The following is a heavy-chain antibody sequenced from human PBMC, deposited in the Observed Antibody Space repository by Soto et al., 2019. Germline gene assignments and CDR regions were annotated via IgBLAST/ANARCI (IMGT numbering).Heavy chain of an antibody. J-gene: IGHJ6*02. CDR2: ISYDGNNK. V-gene: IGHV3-30-3*01. CDR1: GFTFSSYA. Sequence: QVQLVESGGGVVQPGRSLRLSCAASGFTFSSYAMHWVRQAPGKGLEWVAVISYDGNNKYYADSVKGRFTMSRDNSKNTLYLQMNTLRAEDTAVYYCVRDKYGVTSAYDMDVWGQGTTVTVSS. CDR3: VRDKYGVTSAYDMDV. D-gene: IGHD2-21*02.